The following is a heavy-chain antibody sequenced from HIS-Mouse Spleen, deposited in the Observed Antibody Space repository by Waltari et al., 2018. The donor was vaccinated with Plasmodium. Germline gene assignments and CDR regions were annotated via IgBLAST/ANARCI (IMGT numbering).Heavy chain of an antibody. V-gene: IGHV3-7*01. CDR1: GFTFSSYW. CDR2: KKQDGREK. CDR3: ASSWYWYFDL. Sequence: EVQLVESGGGLVQPGGSLRLSCAASGFTFSSYWVSWVRQAPGKGVEWVANKKQDGREKYYVDSVKGRFTISRDNAKNSLYLQMNSLRAEDTAVYYCASSWYWYFDLWGRGTLVTVSS. J-gene: IGHJ2*01. D-gene: IGHD6-13*01.